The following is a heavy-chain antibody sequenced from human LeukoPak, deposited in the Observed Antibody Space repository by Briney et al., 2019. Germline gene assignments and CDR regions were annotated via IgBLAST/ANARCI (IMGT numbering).Heavy chain of an antibody. Sequence: PSETLSLTCTVSGGSVNSGTYYWSWIRQPPGKGLEWIGNIYYSGSAYYNPSLKSRVTMSVDTSKNQFSLKLNSVTAADTAVYYCATTAAAGTRLAWFDPWGQGTLVTVSS. CDR2: IYYSGSA. CDR1: GGSVNSGTYY. CDR3: ATTAAAGTRLAWFDP. D-gene: IGHD6-13*01. J-gene: IGHJ5*02. V-gene: IGHV4-39*07.